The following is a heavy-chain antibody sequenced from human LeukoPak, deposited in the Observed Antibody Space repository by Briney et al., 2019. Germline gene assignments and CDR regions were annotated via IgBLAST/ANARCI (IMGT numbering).Heavy chain of an antibody. J-gene: IGHJ4*02. V-gene: IGHV3-21*01. D-gene: IGHD4-23*01. Sequence: GGSLRLSCAASGFTFSSYSMNWVRQAPGKGLEWVSSISSSSSYIYYADSVKGRFTISRDNAKNSLYLQMNSLRAEDTAVYYCARDLQTNGGNSEGDYWGQGTLVTVSS. CDR1: GFTFSSYS. CDR2: ISSSSSYI. CDR3: ARDLQTNGGNSEGDY.